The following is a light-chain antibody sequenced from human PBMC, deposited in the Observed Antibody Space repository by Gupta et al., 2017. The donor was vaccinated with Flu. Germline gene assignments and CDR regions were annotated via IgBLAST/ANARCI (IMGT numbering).Light chain of an antibody. V-gene: IGLV2-11*01. Sequence: QSALTQPRSVSGSTGQSVTISCTGTSSDVGGYNYVSWYQQHPGKAPKLMIYDVTERPSGVPDRFSGSKSDNTASLTISGLQAEDEADYYCCSYAASSTLFFGGGTRLTVL. CDR1: SSDVGGYNY. CDR2: DVT. J-gene: IGLJ2*01. CDR3: CSYAASSTLF.